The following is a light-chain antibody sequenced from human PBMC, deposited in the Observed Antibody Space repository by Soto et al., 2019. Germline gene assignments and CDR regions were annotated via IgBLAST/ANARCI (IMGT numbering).Light chain of an antibody. Sequence: QSVLTQPPSTSGTPGQRVTIYCSGSSSNVGSNDVYWYQHVPGAAPNLLIYRNNRPPSGVPDRFSGSKSDSAVSLAISGLRSEDESDYYCASWDDTLSGPVFGGGTKLTVL. J-gene: IGLJ3*02. CDR2: RNN. CDR3: ASWDDTLSGPV. CDR1: SSNVGSND. V-gene: IGLV1-47*01.